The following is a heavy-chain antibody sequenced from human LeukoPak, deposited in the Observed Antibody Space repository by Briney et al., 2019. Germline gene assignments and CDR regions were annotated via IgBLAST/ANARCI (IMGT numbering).Heavy chain of an antibody. CDR3: ATLYSSWSYFDP. V-gene: IGHV3-21*01. Sequence: GGSLRLSCAASGFTFSSYSMNWVRQAPGKGLEWVSSISSSISYIYYADSVKGRFTISRDNAKNSLYLQMNSPRAEDTAVYYCATLYSSWSYFDPWGQGTLVTVSS. CDR2: ISSSISYI. J-gene: IGHJ5*02. CDR1: GFTFSSYS. D-gene: IGHD6-13*01.